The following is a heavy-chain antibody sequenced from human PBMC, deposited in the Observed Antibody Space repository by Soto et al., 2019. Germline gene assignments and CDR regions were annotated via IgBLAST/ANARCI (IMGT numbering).Heavy chain of an antibody. V-gene: IGHV3-33*01. Sequence: GGSLRLSCAASGFTFSRNDMHWVRQAPGEGLEWVALIWYDGSNEYYADSVKGRFTIARDNSENSLHLQMNSLRAEDTAVYYCARGRSIAANRRYYDYYGMDVWGQGTTVTVSS. J-gene: IGHJ6*02. D-gene: IGHD6-6*01. CDR1: GFTFSRND. CDR3: ARGRSIAANRRYYDYYGMDV. CDR2: IWYDGSNE.